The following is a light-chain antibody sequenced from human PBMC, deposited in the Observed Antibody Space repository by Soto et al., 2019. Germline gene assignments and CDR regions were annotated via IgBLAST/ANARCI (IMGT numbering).Light chain of an antibody. CDR3: QQYYTIPPT. J-gene: IGKJ1*01. Sequence: DIVMTQSPDSLAVSLGERATINCKSNQSVLHSSNNKNYLAWYQQKPGQPPKLLISWASTRESGVPDRFSASGSGTDFTLTISSLQAEDVAVYYCQQYYTIPPTFGQGTKVELK. CDR2: WAS. CDR1: QSVLHSSNNKNY. V-gene: IGKV4-1*01.